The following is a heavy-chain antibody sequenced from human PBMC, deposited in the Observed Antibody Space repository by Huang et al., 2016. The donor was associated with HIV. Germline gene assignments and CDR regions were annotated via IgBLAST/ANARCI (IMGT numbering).Heavy chain of an antibody. Sequence: QLQLQGSGPGLVKPSETLSLTCTVSGGSITSSSYYWGWIRQPPGKGLEWVGSIYDSGSTDYHPSRKSRVTVSVDTSKNQFSLKLSSVTAADTAVYYCARHFSYYDSSGYTPWDAFDIWGQGTMVTVSS. CDR2: IYDSGST. CDR1: GGSITSSSYY. CDR3: ARHFSYYDSSGYTPWDAFDI. J-gene: IGHJ3*02. D-gene: IGHD3-22*01. V-gene: IGHV4-39*01.